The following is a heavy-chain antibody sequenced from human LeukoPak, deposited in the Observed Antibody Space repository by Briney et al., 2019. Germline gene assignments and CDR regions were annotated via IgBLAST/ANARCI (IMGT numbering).Heavy chain of an antibody. D-gene: IGHD3-22*01. Sequence: PSETLSLICTVSGGSISSYYWSWIRQPPGKGLEWIGYIYYSGSTNYNPSLKSRVTISVDTSKNQFSLKLSSVTAADTAVYYCAALDSSGYYYDYWGQGTLVTVSS. CDR2: IYYSGST. V-gene: IGHV4-59*12. CDR1: GGSISSYY. J-gene: IGHJ4*02. CDR3: AALDSSGYYYDY.